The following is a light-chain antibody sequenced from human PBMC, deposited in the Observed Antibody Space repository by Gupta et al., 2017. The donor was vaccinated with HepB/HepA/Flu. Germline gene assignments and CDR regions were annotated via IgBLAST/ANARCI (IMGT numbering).Light chain of an antibody. V-gene: IGLV3-25*03. J-gene: IGLJ1*01. Sequence: SPELTQPPSVSVSPGQTARITCTGDVLPNQYAYWYQQKPGQAPVLIVYKDYERPPGTPERFSGSSSGATVTLTISGVQAEDEADYYCQSADSSGTFYVFGTGTKVSIL. CDR1: VLPNQY. CDR2: KDY. CDR3: QSADSSGTFYV.